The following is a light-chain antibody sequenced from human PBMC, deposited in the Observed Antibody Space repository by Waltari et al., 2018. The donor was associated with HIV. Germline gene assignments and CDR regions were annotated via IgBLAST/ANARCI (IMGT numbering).Light chain of an antibody. CDR1: SYSVSTTYY. V-gene: IGLV8-61*01. J-gene: IGLJ3*02. Sequence: QTVVTQEPSFSVSPGGTVTLTCGLSSYSVSTTYYPSWYQQTPGQAPRTLIYSTNTRSSGVPDRFSGSILGNKAALTITGAQADDESDYYCVLYMGSGLRVFGGGTKLTVL. CDR3: VLYMGSGLRV. CDR2: STN.